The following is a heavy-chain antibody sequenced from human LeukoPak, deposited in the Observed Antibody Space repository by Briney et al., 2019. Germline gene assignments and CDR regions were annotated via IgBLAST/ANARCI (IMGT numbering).Heavy chain of an antibody. CDR3: ARDDPRTTVASY. J-gene: IGHJ4*02. Sequence: SETLSLTCTVSGGSISSGSYYWSWIRQPAGKGLEWIGRIYTSGSTNYNPSLKSRVTISVDTSKNQFSLKLSSVTAADTAVYCCARDDPRTTVASYWGQGTLVTVSS. V-gene: IGHV4-61*02. D-gene: IGHD4-23*01. CDR1: GGSISSGSYY. CDR2: IYTSGST.